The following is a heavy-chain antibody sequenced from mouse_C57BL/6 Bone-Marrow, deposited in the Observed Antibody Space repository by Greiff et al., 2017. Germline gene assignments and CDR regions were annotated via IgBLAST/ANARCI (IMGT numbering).Heavy chain of an antibody. J-gene: IGHJ3*01. CDR3: ARVGLGFAY. Sequence: EVKLMESGPGLVKPSQSLSLTCSVTGYSITSGYYWNWIRQFPGNKLEWMGYISYDGSNNYNPSLKNRISITRDTSKNQFFLKLNSVTTEDTATYYCARVGLGFAYWGQGTLVTVSA. D-gene: IGHD3-1*01. V-gene: IGHV3-6*01. CDR1: GYSITSGYY. CDR2: ISYDGSN.